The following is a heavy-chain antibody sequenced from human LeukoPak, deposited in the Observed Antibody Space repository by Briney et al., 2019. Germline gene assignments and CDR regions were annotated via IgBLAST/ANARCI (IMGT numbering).Heavy chain of an antibody. Sequence: ASVKVSCKASGYTFTSYDINWVRQATGQGLEWMGWMNPNSGNTGYAQKFQGRVTMTRNTSISTAYMELSSLGSEDTAVYYCARGAFAVGILFDPWGQGTLVTVSS. D-gene: IGHD3-16*02. CDR2: MNPNSGNT. V-gene: IGHV1-8*01. J-gene: IGHJ5*02. CDR3: ARGAFAVGILFDP. CDR1: GYTFTSYD.